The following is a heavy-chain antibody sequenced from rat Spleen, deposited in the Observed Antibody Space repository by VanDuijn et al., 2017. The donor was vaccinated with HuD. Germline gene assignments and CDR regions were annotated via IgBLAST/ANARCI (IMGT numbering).Heavy chain of an antibody. Sequence: EVQLVESGGGLVQPGRSLKLSCAASGFTFSNYDMAWVRQAPTKGLEWVASISTGGGDTYYRDSVKGRFNISRDNAKSTLYLQMDSLRSEDTATYYCTSGGTSGYGDWFAYWGQGTLVTVSS. CDR3: TSGGTSGYGDWFAY. CDR2: ISTGGGDT. V-gene: IGHV5S23*01. D-gene: IGHD4-3*01. CDR1: GFTFSNYD. J-gene: IGHJ3*01.